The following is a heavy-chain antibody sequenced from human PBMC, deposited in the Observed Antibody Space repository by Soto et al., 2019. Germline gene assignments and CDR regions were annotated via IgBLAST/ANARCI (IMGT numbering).Heavy chain of an antibody. CDR2: ISSTSKYI. V-gene: IGHV3-21*01. CDR3: ARDMSSSSWRTFDYYYMDV. CDR1: GFTFSSYS. J-gene: IGHJ6*03. Sequence: GGSLRLSCSASGFTFSSYSMNWVRQAPGKGLEWVSVISSTSKYIYEADSVKGRFTISRDNAKNSLYLQMNGLRAEDTAVYYCARDMSSSSWRTFDYYYMDVWGTGTTVTVSS. D-gene: IGHD2-2*01.